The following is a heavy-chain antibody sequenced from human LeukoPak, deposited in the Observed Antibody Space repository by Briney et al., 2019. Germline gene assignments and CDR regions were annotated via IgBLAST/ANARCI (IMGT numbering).Heavy chain of an antibody. CDR2: IYYSGST. J-gene: IGHJ4*02. V-gene: IGHV4-31*03. Sequence: NPSETLSLTCTVSGGSISSGGYYWSWIRQHPGKGLEWIGYIYYSGSTYYNPSLKSRVTISVDTSKNQFSLKLSSVTAADTAVYYCARGQERLRPFDYWGQGTLVTVSS. D-gene: IGHD6-25*01. CDR1: GGSISSGGYY. CDR3: ARGQERLRPFDY.